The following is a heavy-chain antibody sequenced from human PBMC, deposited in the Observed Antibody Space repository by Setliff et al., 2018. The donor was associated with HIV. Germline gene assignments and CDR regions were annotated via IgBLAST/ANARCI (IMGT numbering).Heavy chain of an antibody. CDR1: GFTFSSHG. J-gene: IGHJ4*02. D-gene: IGHD2-15*01. Sequence: PGGSLRLSCEASGFTFSSHGMHWLRQAPGKGLEWVTFIRYDGSDIHYADSVKGRFTISRDNSKNTLYLQMNSLRVEDAAVYYCAKDLGLREGYYPFDNWGQGTLVTVSS. CDR3: AKDLGLREGYYPFDN. CDR2: IRYDGSDI. V-gene: IGHV3-30*02.